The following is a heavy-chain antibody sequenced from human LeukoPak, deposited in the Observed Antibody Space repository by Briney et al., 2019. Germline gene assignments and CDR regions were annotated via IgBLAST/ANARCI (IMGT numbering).Heavy chain of an antibody. CDR3: AKDRTSCLDY. CDR2: ISYDGSNK. Sequence: GGSLRLSCAASGFTFSSYGMHWVRQAPGKGLEWVAVISYDGSNKYYADSVKGRFTISRDNSKNTLYLQMNSLRAEDTAVYYCAKDRTSCLDYWGQGTLVTVSS. V-gene: IGHV3-30*18. D-gene: IGHD2-2*01. CDR1: GFTFSSYG. J-gene: IGHJ4*02.